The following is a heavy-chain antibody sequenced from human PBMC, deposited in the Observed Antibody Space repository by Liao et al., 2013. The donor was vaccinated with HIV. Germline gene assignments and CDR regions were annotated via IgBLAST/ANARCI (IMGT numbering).Heavy chain of an antibody. V-gene: IGHV4-34*01. D-gene: IGHD1-26*01. CDR3: ARVQWEPAPNWYSDL. CDR2: IYHSGST. J-gene: IGHJ2*01. Sequence: QVQLQQWGAGLLKPSETLSLTCAVYGGSFSGYSWSWIRQPPGKGLEWIGYIYHSGSTYYNPSLKSRVTISVDRSKNQFSLKLSSVTAADTAVYYCARVQWEPAPNWYSDLWGRGTLVIVSS. CDR1: GGSFSGYS.